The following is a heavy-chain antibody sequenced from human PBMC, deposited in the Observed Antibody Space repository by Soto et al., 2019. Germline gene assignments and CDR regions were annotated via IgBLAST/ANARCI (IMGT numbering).Heavy chain of an antibody. Sequence: SGPTLVNPTQTLTLTCTFPGFSLSTTGMCVSWIRQPPGKALGWLALIDWADDKYYSTSLKTRLTISKDTSKNQVVLTMTNVETVDTATYFCSRAVGGFTYGYPDYWGQGTLVTVSS. CDR2: IDWADDK. D-gene: IGHD5-18*01. J-gene: IGHJ4*02. V-gene: IGHV2-70*01. CDR1: GFSLSTTGMC. CDR3: SRAVGGFTYGYPDY.